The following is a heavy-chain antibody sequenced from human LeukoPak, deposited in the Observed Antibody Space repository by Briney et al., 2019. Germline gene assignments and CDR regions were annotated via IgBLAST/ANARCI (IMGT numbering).Heavy chain of an antibody. CDR1: GFTFSSYG. D-gene: IGHD3-3*01. V-gene: IGHV3-30*18. CDR2: ISYDGSNK. J-gene: IGHJ4*02. Sequence: GGSLRLSCAASGFTFSSYGMHWVRQAPGKGLEWVAVISYDGSNKYYADSVKGRFTISRDNSKNTLYLQMNSLRAEDTAVYYCAKDRHYDFWSPDYWGQGTLVTVSS. CDR3: AKDRHYDFWSPDY.